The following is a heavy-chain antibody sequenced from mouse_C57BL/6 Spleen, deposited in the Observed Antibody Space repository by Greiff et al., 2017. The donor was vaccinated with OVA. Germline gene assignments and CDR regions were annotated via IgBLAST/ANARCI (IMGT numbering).Heavy chain of an antibody. CDR2: IHPNSGST. D-gene: IGHD1-1*01. CDR1: GYTFTSYW. CDR3: ARWFGSRDWYFDV. V-gene: IGHV1-64*01. J-gene: IGHJ1*03. Sequence: QVQLQQPGAELVKPGASVKLSCKASGYTFTSYWMHWVKQRPGQGLEWIGMIHPNSGSTNYNEKFKSKATLTVDKSSSTAYMQLSSLTSEDSAVYYCARWFGSRDWYFDVWGTGTTVTVSS.